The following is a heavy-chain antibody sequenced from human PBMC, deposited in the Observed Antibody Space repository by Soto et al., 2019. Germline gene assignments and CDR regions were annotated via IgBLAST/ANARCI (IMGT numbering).Heavy chain of an antibody. CDR2: IYSGGST. Sequence: EVQLVESGGGLVQPGGSLRLSCAASGFTVSNNYVSWVRQAPGKGLEWVSVIYSGGSTYYTDSVKGRLTISRDSSKNTLYLQMNSLRAEDTAVYYWASGGDRPRYWGQGTLVTVSS. CDR3: ASGGDRPRY. V-gene: IGHV3-66*01. J-gene: IGHJ4*02. CDR1: GFTVSNNY. D-gene: IGHD3-16*01.